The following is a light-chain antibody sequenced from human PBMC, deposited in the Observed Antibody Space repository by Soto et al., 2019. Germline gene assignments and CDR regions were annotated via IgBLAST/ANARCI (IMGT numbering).Light chain of an antibody. J-gene: IGLJ2*01. Sequence: QSALTQPASVSGSPGQSITISCTGTSSDVGSYNYVSWYQQHLGKAPKLIIYEVKNRPSGVSNRFSGSKSGNTASLTISGLQGDDDADYYCSSFSGSSTLVFGGGTKLTVL. V-gene: IGLV2-14*01. CDR1: SSDVGSYNY. CDR3: SSFSGSSTLV. CDR2: EVK.